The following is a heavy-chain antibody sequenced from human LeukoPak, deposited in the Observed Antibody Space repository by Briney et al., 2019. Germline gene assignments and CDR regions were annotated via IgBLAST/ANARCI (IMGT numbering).Heavy chain of an antibody. V-gene: IGHV3-7*03. CDR1: GFTFSRYW. D-gene: IGHD4-17*01. J-gene: IGHJ6*03. CDR2: MDQDGSEK. CDR3: ARAPTVTTLPEGYYYYMDV. Sequence: AGGSLRLSCAASGFTFSRYWMTWVRQAPGKGLEGVANMDQDGSEKYYVDSVKGRFTISRDNAKNSLYLQMNSLRAEDTALYYCARAPTVTTLPEGYYYYMDVWGKGTTVTVSS.